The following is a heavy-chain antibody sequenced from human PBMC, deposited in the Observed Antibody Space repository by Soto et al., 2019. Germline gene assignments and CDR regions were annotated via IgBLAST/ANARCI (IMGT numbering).Heavy chain of an antibody. CDR1: GFTFSNFD. V-gene: IGHV3-23*01. D-gene: IGHD6-13*01. J-gene: IGHJ1*01. CDR3: ATGTAAPAH. CDR2: ISTSGGTT. Sequence: GGSLRLSCAASGFTFSNFDMSWVRQAPGKGLEWVSGISTSGGTTYYVDSVKGRFTSSRDNSKNTLYLQMTSLRAEDTAVYYCATGTAAPAHWGQGTLVTVSS.